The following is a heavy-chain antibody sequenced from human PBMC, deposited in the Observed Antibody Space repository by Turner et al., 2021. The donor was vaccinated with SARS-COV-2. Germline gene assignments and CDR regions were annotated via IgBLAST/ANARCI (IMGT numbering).Heavy chain of an antibody. CDR1: GNTFTGYY. V-gene: IGHV1-2*02. D-gene: IGHD2-21*02. CDR2: INPNSGGT. Sequence: QVQLVQSGAEVKKPGASVKVSCKASGNTFTGYYMHWVRQAPGQGLEWMGWINPNSGGTNYAQKLQGRVTMTTDTSTSTAYMELRSLRSDDTAVYYCARLGGGDRPGDYWGQGTLVTVSS. CDR3: ARLGGGDRPGDY. J-gene: IGHJ4*02.